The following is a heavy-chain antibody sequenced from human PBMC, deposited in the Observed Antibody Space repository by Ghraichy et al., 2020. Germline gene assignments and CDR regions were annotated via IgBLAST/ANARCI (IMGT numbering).Heavy chain of an antibody. CDR3: ARKEWLLGPDAFDI. CDR2: ISAYKGNT. CDR1: GYTFTRYG. Sequence: ASVKVSCKASGYTFTRYGISWVRQAPGQGLEWMGWISAYKGNTKYAQKFQGRVSMTTDTSTSTAYMELRSLRSDDTAVYYCARKEWLLGPDAFDIGGQGTLVTVSS. V-gene: IGHV1-18*04. J-gene: IGHJ3*02. D-gene: IGHD6-19*01.